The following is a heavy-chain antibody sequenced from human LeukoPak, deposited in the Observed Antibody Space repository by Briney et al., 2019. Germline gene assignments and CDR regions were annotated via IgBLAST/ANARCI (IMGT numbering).Heavy chain of an antibody. V-gene: IGHV4-59*11. J-gene: IGHJ6*03. D-gene: IGHD4-17*01. CDR1: GGSISSHY. Sequence: SETLSLTCTVSGGSISSHYWRWIRQPPGKGLEWIGYIYYSGSTNYNPSLKSRVTISVDTSKNQFSLKLSSVTAADTAVYYCARVIRLPRAFYYYYYMDVWGKGTTVTVSS. CDR3: ARVIRLPRAFYYYYYMDV. CDR2: IYYSGST.